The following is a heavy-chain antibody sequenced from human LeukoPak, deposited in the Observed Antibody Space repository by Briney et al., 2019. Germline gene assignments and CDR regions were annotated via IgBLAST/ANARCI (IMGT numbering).Heavy chain of an antibody. CDR2: LRSSSSTI. D-gene: IGHD3-22*01. J-gene: IGHJ4*02. Sequence: GGLLRLSCVATRLTFSVYGMSWVRQDPRKGLEWISYLRSSSSTIHYADTVKGRFTISKDNAKNSLYLKLNNLRDEDTAVYYCARDRSRDYDSSGYFIPRYWGQGTLVTVSS. V-gene: IGHV3-48*02. CDR1: RLTFSVYG. CDR3: ARDRSRDYDSSGYFIPRY.